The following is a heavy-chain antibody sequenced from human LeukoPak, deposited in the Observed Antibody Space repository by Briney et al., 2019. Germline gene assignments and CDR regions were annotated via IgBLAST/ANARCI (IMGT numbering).Heavy chain of an antibody. CDR3: ARHSLGSGPILDY. Sequence: SETLSLTCTVSGDSISSYCWSWIRQPPGGGLEWVGYIYHSGSTNYNPSLKSRVTISVDTSKNQFSLKLSSVTAADTAVYYCARHSLGSGPILDYWGQGTLVTVSS. CDR2: IYHSGST. D-gene: IGHD3-10*02. CDR1: GDSISSYC. J-gene: IGHJ4*02. V-gene: IGHV4-59*08.